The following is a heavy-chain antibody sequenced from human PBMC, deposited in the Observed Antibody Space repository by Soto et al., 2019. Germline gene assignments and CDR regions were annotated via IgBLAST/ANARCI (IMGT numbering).Heavy chain of an antibody. CDR2: INAGNGNT. CDR1: GYTFTSYA. V-gene: IGHV1-3*01. Sequence: QVQLVQSGAEVKKPGASVKVSCKASGYTFTSYAMHWVRQAPGQRLEWMGWINAGNGNTKYSQKFQGRDTITRDTSASTAYMELSSLRSEDTAVYYCARDPGYSYGYNWGQGTLVTVSS. J-gene: IGHJ4*02. CDR3: ARDPGYSYGYN. D-gene: IGHD5-18*01.